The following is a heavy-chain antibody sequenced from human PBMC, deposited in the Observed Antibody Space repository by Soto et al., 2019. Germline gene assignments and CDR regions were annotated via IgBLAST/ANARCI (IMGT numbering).Heavy chain of an antibody. CDR1: GDSVSSNSAA. J-gene: IGHJ4*02. D-gene: IGHD2-8*01. CDR3: AREGVLMVYAYYFDY. Sequence: SQTLSLTCVISGDSVSSNSAAWNWIRQSPSRGLEWLGRTYYRSKWYNDYAVSVKSRITINPDTSKNQFPLQLNSVTPEDTAVYYCAREGVLMVYAYYFDYWGQGTLVTVSS. CDR2: TYYRSKWYN. V-gene: IGHV6-1*01.